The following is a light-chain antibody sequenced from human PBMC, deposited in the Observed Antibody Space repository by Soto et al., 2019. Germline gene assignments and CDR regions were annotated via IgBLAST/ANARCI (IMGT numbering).Light chain of an antibody. CDR2: WAS. V-gene: IGKV4-1*01. J-gene: IGKJ1*01. CDR1: QSVLSSSNNRNY. CDR3: QHYYSIPWT. Sequence: DIVMTQSPDSLAVSLGERATINCKSSQSVLSSSNNRNYLAWYQQKSGQPPKLLIYWASTRESGVPDRFSGSGSETDFTLTISRLRAEDVAAYYCQHYYSIPWTFGQGTRVEIK.